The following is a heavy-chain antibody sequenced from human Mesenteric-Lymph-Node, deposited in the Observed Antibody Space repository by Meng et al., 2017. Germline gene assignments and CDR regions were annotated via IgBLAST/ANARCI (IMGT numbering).Heavy chain of an antibody. D-gene: IGHD4-17*01. V-gene: IGHV4-34*01. CDR2: INHSGST. CDR3: ARGQGDYEVGSWGK. J-gene: IGHJ4*02. CDR1: GGSFSGYY. Sequence: QVTLQQWGAGLLKPSETLSLTCAVYGGSFSGYYWSWIRQPPGKGLEWIGEINHSGSTNYNPSLKSRVTISVDTSKNQFSLKLSSVTAADTAVYYCARGQGDYEVGSWGKWGQGTLVTVSS.